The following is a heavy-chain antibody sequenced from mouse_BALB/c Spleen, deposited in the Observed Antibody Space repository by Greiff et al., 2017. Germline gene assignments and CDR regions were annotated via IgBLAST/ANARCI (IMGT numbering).Heavy chain of an antibody. Sequence: VQLKESGPELVKPGASVKMSCKASGYTFTDYYMDWVKQSHGESFEWIGRVNPYNGGTSYNQKFKGKATLTVDKSSSTAYMELNSLTSEDSAVYYCAREDYYGYHYFDYWGQGTTLTVSS. V-gene: IGHV1-19*01. D-gene: IGHD2-2*01. CDR2: VNPYNGGT. CDR1: GYTFTDYY. J-gene: IGHJ2*01. CDR3: AREDYYGYHYFDY.